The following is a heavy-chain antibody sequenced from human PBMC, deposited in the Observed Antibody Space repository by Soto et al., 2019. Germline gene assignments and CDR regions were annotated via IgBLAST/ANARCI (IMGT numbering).Heavy chain of an antibody. V-gene: IGHV1-18*04. CDR1: GYTFASSG. D-gene: IGHD3-10*01. CDR2: ISAYKRNT. J-gene: IGHJ4*02. CDR3: ARVYGSGTQSAFFFDY. Sequence: ASVKVSCKTSGYTFASSGISWVRQAPGQGLEWMGWISAYKRNTNYAQKPQGRLTMTTDSSTSTAYMELRSLRSDDTAVYYCARVYGSGTQSAFFFDYWGQGTLVTVSS.